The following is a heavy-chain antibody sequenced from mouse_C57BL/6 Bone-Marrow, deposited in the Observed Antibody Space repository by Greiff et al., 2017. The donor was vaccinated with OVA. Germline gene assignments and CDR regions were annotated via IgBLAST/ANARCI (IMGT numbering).Heavy chain of an antibody. CDR3: ARGYF. J-gene: IGHJ2*01. V-gene: IGHV1-80*01. CDR2: IYPGDGAT. Sequence: QVQLQQSGAELVKPGASVEISCKASGYAFSSYWMNWVTQRPGKGLEWIGQIYPGDGATNNNGKFKGKATLTADKSSSTAYMQLSSLTSEDSAVYFCARGYFWGQGTTLTVSS. CDR1: GYAFSSYW.